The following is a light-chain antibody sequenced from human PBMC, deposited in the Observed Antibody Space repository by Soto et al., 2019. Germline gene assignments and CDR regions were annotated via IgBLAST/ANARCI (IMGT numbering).Light chain of an antibody. CDR2: DAS. V-gene: IGKV1-39*01. J-gene: IGKJ4*01. Sequence: DIQMPKCPSSLSASVGDRVTITCRARQTISTYLSWYPQTPGKAPNLLIYDASTLQSGVPSRFSGSGSGTGFTLTISRLQPEDFATYYCHQTHPTPLTFGGGNKVEI. CDR1: QTISTY. CDR3: HQTHPTPLT.